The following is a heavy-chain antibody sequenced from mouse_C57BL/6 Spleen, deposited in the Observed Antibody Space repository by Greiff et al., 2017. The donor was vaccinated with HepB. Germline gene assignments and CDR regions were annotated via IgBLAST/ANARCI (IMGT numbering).Heavy chain of an antibody. V-gene: IGHV1-39*01. Sequence: EVKLVESGPELVKPGASVKISCKASGYSFTDYNMNWVKQSNGKSLEWIGVINPNYGTTSYNQKFKGKATLTVDQSSSTAYMQLNSLTSEDSAVYYCAGDYDEGAWFAYWGQGTLVTVSA. CDR1: GYSFTDYN. CDR2: INPNYGTT. D-gene: IGHD2-4*01. J-gene: IGHJ3*01. CDR3: AGDYDEGAWFAY.